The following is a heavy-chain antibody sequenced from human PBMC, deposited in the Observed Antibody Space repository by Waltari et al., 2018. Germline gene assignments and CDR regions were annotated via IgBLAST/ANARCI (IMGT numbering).Heavy chain of an antibody. D-gene: IGHD6-13*01. Sequence: EVQLVQSGAEVKKPGESLKISCKGSGYSFTSYWIGWVRQMPGKGLAWLGGIYPGDADTGCSPSFQGQVTISADKSISTAYLQWSSLKASDTAMYYCARLGGGIAAAIDYWGQGTLVTVSS. CDR2: IYPGDADT. CDR1: GYSFTSYW. J-gene: IGHJ4*02. V-gene: IGHV5-51*03. CDR3: ARLGGGIAAAIDY.